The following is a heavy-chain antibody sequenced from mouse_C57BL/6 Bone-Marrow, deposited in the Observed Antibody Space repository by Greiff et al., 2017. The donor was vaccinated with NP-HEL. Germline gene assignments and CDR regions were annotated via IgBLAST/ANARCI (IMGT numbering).Heavy chain of an antibody. V-gene: IGHV5-2*03. J-gene: IGHJ2*01. CDR3: ARSGATVVTTTYYYDY. CDR1: EYDFPSYD. Sequence: EVKLVESGGGLVQPGDSLKLSCESNEYDFPSYDMSWVRQTPEQRLELVAAINSDGGSTYYPDTMERRFIISRDNTKTTVYLQLSSLKTEDTALYYGARSGATVVTTTYYYDYWGRGTTITVSS. D-gene: IGHD2-5*01. CDR2: INSDGGST.